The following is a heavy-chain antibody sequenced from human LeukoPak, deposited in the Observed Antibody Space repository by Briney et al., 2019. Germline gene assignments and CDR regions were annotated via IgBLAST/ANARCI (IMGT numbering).Heavy chain of an antibody. V-gene: IGHV3-23*01. CDR2: ISGSGGST. CDR1: GFTFSSYA. CDR3: AKGFPYGSGSRMVDWFDP. Sequence: GGSLRLSCAASGFTFSSYAMSWVRQAPGKGLEWVSAISGSGGSTYYADSVKGRFTISRDNSKNTLYLQMNSLRAEDTAVYYCAKGFPYGSGSRMVDWFDPWGQGTLVTVSS. J-gene: IGHJ5*02. D-gene: IGHD3-10*01.